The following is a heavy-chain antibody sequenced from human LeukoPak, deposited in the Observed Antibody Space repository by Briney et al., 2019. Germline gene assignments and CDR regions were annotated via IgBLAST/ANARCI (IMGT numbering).Heavy chain of an antibody. D-gene: IGHD3-3*01. J-gene: IGHJ5*02. CDR1: GFTFSSYA. CDR2: ISGSGGST. Sequence: GGSLRLSCAASGFTFSSYAMSWVRQAPGKGLEWVSAISGSGGSTYYADSVKGRFTISRDNSKNTLYLRMNSLRAEDTAVYYCAKGNTYYDFWSDSFFGFDPWGQGTLVTVSS. V-gene: IGHV3-23*01. CDR3: AKGNTYYDFWSDSFFGFDP.